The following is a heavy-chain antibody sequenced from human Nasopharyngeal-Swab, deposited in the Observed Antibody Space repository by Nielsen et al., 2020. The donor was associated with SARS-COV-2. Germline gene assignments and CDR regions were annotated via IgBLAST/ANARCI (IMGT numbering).Heavy chain of an antibody. CDR2: INHSGCT. J-gene: IGHJ4*02. CDR3: ARAEPSGGWYYYDSSGYYYGY. D-gene: IGHD3-22*01. Sequence: RQAPGKGLEWIGEINHSGCTNYNPSLKSRVTISVDTSKNQFSLKLTSVTAADTAVYYCARAEPSGGWYYYDSSGYYYGYWGQGTLVTVSS. V-gene: IGHV4-34*01.